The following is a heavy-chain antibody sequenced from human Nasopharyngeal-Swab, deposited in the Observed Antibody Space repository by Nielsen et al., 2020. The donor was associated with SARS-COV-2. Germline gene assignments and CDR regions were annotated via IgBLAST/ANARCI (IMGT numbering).Heavy chain of an antibody. J-gene: IGHJ4*02. Sequence: KVSCKASGGTFSSYAISWVRQAPGQGLEWMGGIIPIFGTANYAQKFQGRVTITADESTSTAYMELSSLRSEDTAIYYCARGTVDIVSTVRPYTYWGQGTLVTVSS. CDR1: GGTFSSYA. CDR3: ARGTVDIVSTVRPYTY. D-gene: IGHD5/OR15-5a*01. V-gene: IGHV1-69*01. CDR2: IIPIFGTA.